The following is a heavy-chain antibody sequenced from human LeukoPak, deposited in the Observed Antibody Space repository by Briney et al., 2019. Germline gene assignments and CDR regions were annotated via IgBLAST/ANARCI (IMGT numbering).Heavy chain of an antibody. Sequence: GGSLRLSCAVSGFTFSDYWVTWVRQTPGKGLEFVANINRDDSVKNYVDSVKGRFTISRDNAKNSPYLQMTSLRVDDTAIYYCARDPGFSSFDYWGQGILVTVSS. D-gene: IGHD3-3*02. CDR1: GFTFSDYW. CDR2: INRDDSVK. V-gene: IGHV3-7*01. J-gene: IGHJ4*02. CDR3: ARDPGFSSFDY.